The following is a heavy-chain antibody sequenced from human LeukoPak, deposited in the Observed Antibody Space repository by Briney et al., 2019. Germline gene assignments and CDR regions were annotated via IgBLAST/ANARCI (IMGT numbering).Heavy chain of an antibody. CDR2: IYWDDDK. V-gene: IGHV2-5*02. J-gene: IGHJ5*02. Sequence: SGPTLVNPTQTLTLTCTFSGFSLSTSGVGVGWIRQPPGKALEGLALIYWDDDKRYSPSLKSRLTIPKDTSKHQLVLTMTTMDPVDTATYYCAHRRHSRSWYDFDPWGQGTLVTVSS. CDR3: AHRRHSRSWYDFDP. D-gene: IGHD6-13*01. CDR1: GFSLSTSGVG.